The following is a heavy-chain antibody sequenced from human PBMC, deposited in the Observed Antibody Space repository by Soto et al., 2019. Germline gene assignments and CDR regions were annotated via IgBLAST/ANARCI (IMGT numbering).Heavy chain of an antibody. Sequence: SLRLSCAASGFTFSSYAMSSVRQAPGKGLEWVSAISGSGGSTYYADSVKGRFTISRDNSKNTLYLQMNSLRAEDTAVYYCAKDRDYAYFQHWGQGTLVTGSS. J-gene: IGHJ1*01. V-gene: IGHV3-23*01. CDR2: ISGSGGST. D-gene: IGHD4-17*01. CDR1: GFTFSSYA. CDR3: AKDRDYAYFQH.